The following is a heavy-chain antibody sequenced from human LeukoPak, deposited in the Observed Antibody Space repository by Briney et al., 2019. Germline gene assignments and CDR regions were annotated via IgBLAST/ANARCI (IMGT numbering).Heavy chain of an antibody. J-gene: IGHJ6*02. CDR2: MNPNSGNT. CDR3: ERGLGRSAWDIVVVPASDKDYYYYGMDV. V-gene: IGHV1-8*01. D-gene: IGHD2-2*01. Sequence: DSVTVSCKASGYTFTSYDINWVRQATGQWLEWMGWMNPNSGNTGYAQKFEGRVTMTTNTSISTAYMELSSLRSEDTAVYYCERGLGRSAWDIVVVPASDKDYYYYGMDVWGQGTTVTVSS. CDR1: GYTFTSYD.